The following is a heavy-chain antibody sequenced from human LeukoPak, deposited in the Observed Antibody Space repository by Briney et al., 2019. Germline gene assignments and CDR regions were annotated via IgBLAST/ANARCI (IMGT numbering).Heavy chain of an antibody. CDR3: AKEASRGLYYFDY. Sequence: GGSLRLSCAASGFTFSSSGMHWVRQAPGKGLEWVAFIRYDERSKNYVDSVKGRFTISRDNSRNTLYLQMNSLGAEDTAVYYCAKEASRGLYYFDYWGQGTLVTASS. D-gene: IGHD2/OR15-2a*01. J-gene: IGHJ4*02. V-gene: IGHV3-30*02. CDR2: IRYDERSK. CDR1: GFTFSSSG.